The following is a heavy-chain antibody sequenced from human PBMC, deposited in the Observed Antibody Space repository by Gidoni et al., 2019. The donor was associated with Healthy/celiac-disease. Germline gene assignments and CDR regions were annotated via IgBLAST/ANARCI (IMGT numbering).Heavy chain of an antibody. CDR3: ARRTGTANYYNWFDP. J-gene: IGHJ5*02. Sequence: QVQLVQSGAEVTKPGASVKVSCKASGCTFPGYYMHWVRQAPGQGLEWMGWINPNSGGTNYAQKFQGRVTMTRDTSISTAYMELSRLRSDDTAVYYCARRTGTANYYNWFDPWGQGTLVTVSS. CDR1: GCTFPGYY. V-gene: IGHV1-2*02. D-gene: IGHD1-7*01. CDR2: INPNSGGT.